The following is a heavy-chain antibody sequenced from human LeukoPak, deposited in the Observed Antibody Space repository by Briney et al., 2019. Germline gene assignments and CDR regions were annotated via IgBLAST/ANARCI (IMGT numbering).Heavy chain of an antibody. Sequence: ASVKVSCKASGYTFTTYYMHWVRQAPGQGLEWMGWINPNSGGTNYAQKFQGRVTMTRDTSISTAYMELSRLRSDDTAVYYCARGPHHDYGDYVGYWGQGTLVTVSS. V-gene: IGHV1-2*02. D-gene: IGHD4-17*01. J-gene: IGHJ4*02. CDR2: INPNSGGT. CDR3: ARGPHHDYGDYVGY. CDR1: GYTFTTYY.